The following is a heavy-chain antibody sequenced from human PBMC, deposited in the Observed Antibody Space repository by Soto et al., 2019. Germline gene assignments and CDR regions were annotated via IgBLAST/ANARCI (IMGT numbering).Heavy chain of an antibody. Sequence: GGSLRLSCAASGFTFSSYAMSWVRQAPGKGLEWVSAISGSGGSTYYADSVKGRFTISRNNSKNTLYLQMNSLRAEDTAVYYCAKRVVPATKRDYWGQGTLVTVSS. V-gene: IGHV3-23*01. CDR3: AKRVVPATKRDY. D-gene: IGHD2-2*01. CDR2: ISGSGGST. CDR1: GFTFSSYA. J-gene: IGHJ4*02.